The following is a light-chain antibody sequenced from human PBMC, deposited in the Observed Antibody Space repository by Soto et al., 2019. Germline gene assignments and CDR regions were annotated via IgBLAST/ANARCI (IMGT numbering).Light chain of an antibody. V-gene: IGLV1-47*01. J-gene: IGLJ2*01. CDR1: SPNIGSNF. CDR2: RND. CDR3: ASWDDSLRNVV. Sequence: QSLLTQPPSTSGAPGQRGAISCSGSSPNIGSNFVYWYQHLPGRAPRLLILRNDQRPSGVPDRFSGSKSGTSASLAISGLRSEDGADYYCASWDDSLRNVVFGGGTKLTVL.